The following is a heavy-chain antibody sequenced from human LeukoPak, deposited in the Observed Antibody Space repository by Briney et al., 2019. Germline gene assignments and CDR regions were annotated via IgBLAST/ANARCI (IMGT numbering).Heavy chain of an antibody. D-gene: IGHD6-13*01. Sequence: GGSLRLSCAASGFTFSDYYMSWIRQAPGKGLEWVSYISSSGSTIYYADSVKGRFTISRDNAKNSLYLQMNSLRSEDTAVYYCARAKRSSWYDPIYYYGMDVWGQGTTVTVSS. CDR2: ISSSGSTI. J-gene: IGHJ6*02. CDR1: GFTFSDYY. V-gene: IGHV3-11*01. CDR3: ARAKRSSWYDPIYYYGMDV.